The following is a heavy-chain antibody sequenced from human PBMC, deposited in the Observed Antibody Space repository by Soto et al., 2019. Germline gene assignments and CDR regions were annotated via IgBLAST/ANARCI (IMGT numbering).Heavy chain of an antibody. Sequence: QVQLVQSGAEVKKPGASVKVSCKASGYTFTSYDINWVRQATGQGLEWMGWMNPNSGNTAYAQKFMGRVTMTRNTSISTAYKELSSLRTEDTAGYYCARERTRGFDPWGQGTLVTVSS. CDR3: ARERTRGFDP. CDR1: GYTFTSYD. J-gene: IGHJ5*02. V-gene: IGHV1-8*01. CDR2: MNPNSGNT.